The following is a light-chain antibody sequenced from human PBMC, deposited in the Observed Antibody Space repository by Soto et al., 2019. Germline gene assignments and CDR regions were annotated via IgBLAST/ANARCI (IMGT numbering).Light chain of an antibody. CDR1: QSIGYN. V-gene: IGKV3-15*01. J-gene: IGKJ2*01. CDR3: QQYKNWYT. CDR2: TAS. Sequence: IVMTQSPDTLSVSPGERVTLSCRASQSIGYNLAWYQQKPGQAPSLLIQTASNRATGIPVRFSGSGSGTEFTLTSSRGQSEECAVYCCQQYKNWYTFGQGTKLEIK.